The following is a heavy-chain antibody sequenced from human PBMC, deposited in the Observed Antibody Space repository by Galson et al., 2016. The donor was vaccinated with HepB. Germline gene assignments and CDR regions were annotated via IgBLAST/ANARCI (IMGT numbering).Heavy chain of an antibody. CDR1: GGSLTGTNYY. Sequence: SETLSLTCSVSGGSLTGTNYYWGWIRQPPGKALEWIGTMYYGGSTHYNPSLERRVTISADKSRNQFSLKLNSVAAADTAVYYCARVHGYFFYMDVWGKGTTVTVSS. V-gene: IGHV4-39*01. J-gene: IGHJ6*03. CDR3: ARVHGYFFYMDV. CDR2: MYYGGST. D-gene: IGHD2-8*01.